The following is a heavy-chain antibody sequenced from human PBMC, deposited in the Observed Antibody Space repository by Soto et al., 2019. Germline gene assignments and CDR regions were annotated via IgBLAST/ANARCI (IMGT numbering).Heavy chain of an antibody. J-gene: IGHJ4*02. V-gene: IGHV1-46*03. CDR2: IIPSSGST. CDR1: GYTFTSNY. D-gene: IGHD3-22*01. CDR3: DRDYGRVVVSRVFDY. Sequence: ASVKVSCKASGYTFTSNYLSWVRQAPGQGLEWMGIIIPSSGSTSYAQKFKGRVTMTRDTSTSTVYMELTSLTSEDTALYYCDRDYGRVVVSRVFDYWGQGTQVTVSS.